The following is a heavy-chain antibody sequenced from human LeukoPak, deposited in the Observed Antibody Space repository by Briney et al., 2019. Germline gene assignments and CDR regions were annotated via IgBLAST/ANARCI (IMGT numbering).Heavy chain of an antibody. CDR1: GFTFSNYA. Sequence: GRSLRLSCAASGFTFSNYAMSWARQAPGKGLEWVSAISGSGGSTYYADSVKGRFTISRDNSKNTLYLQMNSLRAEDTAVYYCAKNYGDYEVGAFDIWGQGTMVTVSS. D-gene: IGHD4-17*01. V-gene: IGHV3-23*01. CDR2: ISGSGGST. J-gene: IGHJ3*02. CDR3: AKNYGDYEVGAFDI.